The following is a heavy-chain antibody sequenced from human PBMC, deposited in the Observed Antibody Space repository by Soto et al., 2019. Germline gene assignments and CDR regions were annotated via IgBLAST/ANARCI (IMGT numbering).Heavy chain of an antibody. CDR2: IYYSGST. CDR3: ARARKTIVINYFDY. CDR1: GGSISSYY. D-gene: IGHD3-22*01. V-gene: IGHV4-59*01. J-gene: IGHJ4*02. Sequence: QVQLQESGPGLVKPSETLSLTCTVSGGSISSYYWSWIRQPPGKGLEWIGYIYYSGSTNYNPSLKSRVTISVDTSKNQFSLKLSSVTAADTAVYYCARARKTIVINYFDYWGQGTLVTVSS.